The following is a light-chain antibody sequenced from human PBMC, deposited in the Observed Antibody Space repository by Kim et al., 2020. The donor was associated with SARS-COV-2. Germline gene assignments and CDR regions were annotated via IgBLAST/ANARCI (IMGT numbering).Light chain of an antibody. J-gene: IGKJ4*01. CDR2: AAS. Sequence: IQLTQSPSSLSASVGDRVTITCRASQGISSYLAWYQQKPGKAPNLLIYAASTLQSGVPSRFSGSGSGTDFTLTISSLRPEDFATYYCQQLNSHPLTFGGGTKVDIK. CDR3: QQLNSHPLT. V-gene: IGKV1-9*01. CDR1: QGISSY.